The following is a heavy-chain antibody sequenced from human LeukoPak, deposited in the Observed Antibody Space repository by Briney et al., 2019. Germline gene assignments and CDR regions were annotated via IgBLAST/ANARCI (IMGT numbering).Heavy chain of an antibody. J-gene: IGHJ4*02. V-gene: IGHV3-9*01. CDR3: AKDRSYGSGSYYNELDY. Sequence: GGSLRLSCAASGSTFDDYAMHWVRQAPGKGLEWVSGISWNSGSIGYADSVKGRLTISRDNAKNSLYLQMNSLRAEDTALYYCAKDRSYGSGSYYNELDYWGQGTLVTVSS. D-gene: IGHD3-10*01. CDR1: GSTFDDYA. CDR2: ISWNSGSI.